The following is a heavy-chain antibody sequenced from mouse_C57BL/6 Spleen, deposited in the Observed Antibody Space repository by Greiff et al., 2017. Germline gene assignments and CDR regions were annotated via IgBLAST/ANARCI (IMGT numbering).Heavy chain of an antibody. CDR1: GFTFSSYG. J-gene: IGHJ2*01. V-gene: IGHV5-6*01. D-gene: IGHD1-1*01. Sequence: EVHLVESGGDLVKPGGSLKLSCAASGFTFSSYGMSWVRQTPDQRLEWVATISSGGSYTYYPDSVKGRFTISRDNAKNTLYLQMSSLKSEDTAMYYCERHYYGSSYYFDYWGQGTTLTVSS. CDR2: ISSGGSYT. CDR3: ERHYYGSSYYFDY.